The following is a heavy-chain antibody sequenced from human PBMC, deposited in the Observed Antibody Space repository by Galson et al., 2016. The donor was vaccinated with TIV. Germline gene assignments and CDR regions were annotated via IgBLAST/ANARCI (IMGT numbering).Heavy chain of an antibody. CDR3: ATNWAPDY. CDR2: IRSDVFAQ. V-gene: IGHV3-30*02. D-gene: IGHD1-1*01. CDR1: GFSFSAFG. Sequence: SLRLSCAASGFSFSAFGMHWVRQAPGKGLELVAYIRSDVFAQNYADSVKGRFAVSRDNGKNSLYLQMNSLRVEDTAVYYCATNWAPDYWGQGTLVTVSS. J-gene: IGHJ4*02.